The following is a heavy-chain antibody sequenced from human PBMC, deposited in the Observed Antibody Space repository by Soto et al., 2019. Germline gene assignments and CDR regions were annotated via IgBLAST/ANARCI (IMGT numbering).Heavy chain of an antibody. V-gene: IGHV4-30-2*01. CDR3: ARVVVVVAAIDY. CDR2: IYHSGST. Sequence: ASETLSLTCAVSGGSISSGGYSWSWIRQPPGKGLEWIGYIYHSGSTYYNPSLKSRVTISVDRSKNQFSLKLSSVTAADTAVYYCARVVVVVAAIDYWGQGTLVTVSS. CDR1: GGSISSGGYS. J-gene: IGHJ4*02. D-gene: IGHD2-15*01.